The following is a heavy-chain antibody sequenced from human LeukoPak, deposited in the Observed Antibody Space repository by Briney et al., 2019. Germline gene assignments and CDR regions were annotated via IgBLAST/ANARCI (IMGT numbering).Heavy chain of an antibody. J-gene: IGHJ5*02. D-gene: IGHD2-21*01. CDR2: IIPILGIA. CDR1: GGTFSSYA. CDR3: ARAAGAGGDIRFDP. Sequence: SVKVSCKASGGTFSSYAISWVRQAPGQGLEWMGRIIPILGIANYAQKFQGRVTITADESTSTAYMELSSLRSEDTAVYYCARAAGAGGDIRFDPWGQGTLVTVSS. V-gene: IGHV1-69*04.